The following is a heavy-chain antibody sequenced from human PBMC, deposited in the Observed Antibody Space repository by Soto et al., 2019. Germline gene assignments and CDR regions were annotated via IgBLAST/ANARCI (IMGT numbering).Heavy chain of an antibody. D-gene: IGHD3-10*01. J-gene: IGHJ4*02. Sequence: EVQLLESGGGLVQPGGSLRLSCAASGFTFNNYAMTWVRQAPGKWLVWVSAISGGGDTTSYADSVKGRFTVSRDGSKNTLYLQMSSLGAEDTARYYCAKGRGGSGSRTPRVDFWGQGTLVTVSS. CDR2: ISGGGDTT. CDR1: GFTFNNYA. CDR3: AKGRGGSGSRTPRVDF. V-gene: IGHV3-23*01.